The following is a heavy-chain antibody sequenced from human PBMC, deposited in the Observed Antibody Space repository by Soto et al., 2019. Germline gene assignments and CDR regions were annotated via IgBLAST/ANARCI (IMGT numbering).Heavy chain of an antibody. J-gene: IGHJ4*02. CDR3: AKIGPYYYDSSGYYLDY. Sequence: EVQLLESGGGLVQPGGSLRLSCAASGFTFSSYAMSWVRQAPGKGLELVSAISGSGGSTYYADSVKGRFTISRDNSKNTLYLQMNSLRAEDTAVYYCAKIGPYYYDSSGYYLDYWGQGTLVTVSS. CDR2: ISGSGGST. V-gene: IGHV3-23*01. D-gene: IGHD3-22*01. CDR1: GFTFSSYA.